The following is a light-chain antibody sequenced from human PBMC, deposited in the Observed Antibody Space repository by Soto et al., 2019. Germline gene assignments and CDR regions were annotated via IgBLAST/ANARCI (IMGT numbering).Light chain of an antibody. CDR2: DGS. CDR3: SSDAGSSAWV. J-gene: IGLJ3*02. V-gene: IGLV2-23*01. Sequence: QSALTQPASVSGSPGQTITISCTRTSSDVGSYNLVSWYQQHPGKAPKLMIYDGSKRPSGVSNRFSGSKSGNTASLTISGHKAEDEADYYCSSDAGSSAWVFGGGTKLTVL. CDR1: SSDVGSYNL.